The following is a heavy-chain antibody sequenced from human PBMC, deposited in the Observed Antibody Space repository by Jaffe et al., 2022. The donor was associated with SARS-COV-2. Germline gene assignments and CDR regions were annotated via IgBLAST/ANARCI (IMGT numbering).Heavy chain of an antibody. V-gene: IGHV4-39*02. Sequence: QLQLQESGPGLVKPSETLSLTCTVSGGSISSSSYYWGWIRQPPGKGLEWIGSIYYSGSTYYNPSLKSRVTISVDTSKNQFSLKLSSVTAADTAVYYCAREGAYYYDSSGYYPAGGDYWGQGTLVTVSS. CDR3: AREGAYYYDSSGYYPAGGDY. D-gene: IGHD3-22*01. CDR2: IYYSGST. CDR1: GGSISSSSYY. J-gene: IGHJ4*02.